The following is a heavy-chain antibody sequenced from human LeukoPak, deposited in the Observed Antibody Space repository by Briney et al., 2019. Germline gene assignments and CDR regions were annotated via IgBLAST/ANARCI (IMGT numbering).Heavy chain of an antibody. CDR1: GGSISRGNW. D-gene: IGHD3-16*01. Sequence: PSETLSLTCAVSGGSISRGNWWSWVRPPPGKGLEWIGEIYHSGNTNYNPSLESRVTISVDTSKNQFSLKLNSVTAADTAVYHCAGYSIPYTFGYWGQGTLVTVSS. CDR2: IYHSGNT. V-gene: IGHV4-4*02. CDR3: AGYSIPYTFGY. J-gene: IGHJ4*02.